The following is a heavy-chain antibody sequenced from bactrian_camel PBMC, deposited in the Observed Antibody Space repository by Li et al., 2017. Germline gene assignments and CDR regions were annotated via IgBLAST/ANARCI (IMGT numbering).Heavy chain of an antibody. Sequence: HVQLVESGGGSVQAGGSLRLSCVPSGDTDSANCMGWFRQAPGKEREWVARMHTVGGNTYYAGSVKGRFTIPQDNARNTLYLQMNSLKPEDTAMYYCAFRDAFYSDHGWLLPHDYDYWGQGTQVTVS. CDR3: AFRDAFYSDHGWLLPHDYDY. D-gene: IGHD4*01. CDR1: GDTDSANC. CDR2: MHTVGGNT. V-gene: IGHV3S1*01. J-gene: IGHJ4*01.